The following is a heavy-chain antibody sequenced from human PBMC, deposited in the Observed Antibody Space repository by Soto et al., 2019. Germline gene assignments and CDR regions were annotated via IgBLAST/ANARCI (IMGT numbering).Heavy chain of an antibody. Sequence: ASVKVSCKASGYTCTSYYMHWVRQAPGQGLEWMGIINPSGGSTSYAQKFQGRVTMTRDTSTITVYMELSSVRSEDTAVYYCARERKYAFDIWGQGTMVTVSS. V-gene: IGHV1-46*01. J-gene: IGHJ3*02. CDR1: GYTCTSYY. CDR2: INPSGGST. CDR3: ARERKYAFDI.